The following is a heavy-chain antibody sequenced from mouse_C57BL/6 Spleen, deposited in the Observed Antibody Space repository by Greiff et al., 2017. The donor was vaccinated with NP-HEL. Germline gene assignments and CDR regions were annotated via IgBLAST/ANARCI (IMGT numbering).Heavy chain of an antibody. CDR2: IHPNSGST. V-gene: IGHV1-64*01. J-gene: IGHJ1*03. Sequence: QVQLQQSGAELVKPGASVKLSCKASGYTFTSYWMHWVKQRPGQGLEWIGMIHPNSGSTNYNEKFKSKATLTVDNSSSTAYMQLSSLTSEDSAVYYCATTPREFFDVWGTGTTVTVSS. CDR3: ATTPREFFDV. CDR1: GYTFTSYW.